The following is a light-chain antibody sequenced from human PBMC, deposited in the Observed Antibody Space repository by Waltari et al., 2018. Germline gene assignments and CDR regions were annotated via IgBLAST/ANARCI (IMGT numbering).Light chain of an antibody. J-gene: IGKJ1*01. CDR1: PSFLNNVDNKNY. Sequence: DFVMTQSPDSLAVSLGERATINCKSSPSFLNNVDNKNYLAWYQQKPGQPPKLLISWASTRESGVPGRFSGSGSGTDFTLTISSLQAEDVAVYYCQQYYNSPWTFGQGTKVEIK. CDR2: WAS. V-gene: IGKV4-1*01. CDR3: QQYYNSPWT.